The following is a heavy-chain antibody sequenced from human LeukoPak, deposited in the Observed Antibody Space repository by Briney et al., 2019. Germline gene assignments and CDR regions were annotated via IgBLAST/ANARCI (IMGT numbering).Heavy chain of an antibody. CDR2: IYYSGST. D-gene: IGHD2-2*01. V-gene: IGHV4-39*07. J-gene: IGHJ4*02. CDR1: GGSISSSSYY. CDR3: ARDSGDIVVVPAASTAFDY. Sequence: PSETLSLTCTVSGGSISSSSYYWGWIRQPPGKGLEWIGSIYYSGSTYYNPSLKSRVTISVDTSKNQFSLKLCSVTAADTAVYYCARDSGDIVVVPAASTAFDYWGQGTLVTVSS.